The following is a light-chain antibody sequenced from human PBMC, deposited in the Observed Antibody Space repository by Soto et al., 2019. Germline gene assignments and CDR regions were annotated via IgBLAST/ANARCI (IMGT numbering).Light chain of an antibody. CDR3: QQGDNWPWT. CDR1: QTVSSN. CDR2: DAS. V-gene: IGKV3-15*01. J-gene: IGKJ1*01. Sequence: EIVMTQSPATLSVSPGERATLSCSASQTVSSNLAWYQQTPVQAPRLLIYDASTRATDIPARFSGSGSGTDFTRTISSLQAADFAVYYGQQGDNWPWTVGHGTKV.